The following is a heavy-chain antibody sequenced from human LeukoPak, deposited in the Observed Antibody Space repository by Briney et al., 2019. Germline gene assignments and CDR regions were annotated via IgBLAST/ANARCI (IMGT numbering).Heavy chain of an antibody. CDR3: ATEGAMAPFGY. J-gene: IGHJ4*02. D-gene: IGHD5-18*01. CDR1: GFTFNNYW. Sequence: PGGSLRLSCAASGFTFNNYWMHWVRQGPGKGLVWVSRINSDGRSTSYADSVKGRFTISRDSAKNTLYLQMNSLRAEDTAIYYCATEGAMAPFGYWGQGTLVTVSS. V-gene: IGHV3-74*01. CDR2: INSDGRST.